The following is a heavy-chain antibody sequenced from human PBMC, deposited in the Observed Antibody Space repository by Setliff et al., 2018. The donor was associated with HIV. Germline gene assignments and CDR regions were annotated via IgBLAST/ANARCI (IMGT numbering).Heavy chain of an antibody. CDR2: IYQTGSI. J-gene: IGHJ4*02. Sequence: KPSETLSLTCSVSGYSISNGYYWGWFRQSPGKGLEWIATIYQTGSIYYNPSLQNRVTLLLDMSKNQFSLKLSSATAADTAVYYCARQAWHSGRNGYFVDYWGQGMLVTVSS. D-gene: IGHD3-22*01. CDR3: ARQAWHSGRNGYFVDY. V-gene: IGHV4-38-2*02. CDR1: GYSISNGYY.